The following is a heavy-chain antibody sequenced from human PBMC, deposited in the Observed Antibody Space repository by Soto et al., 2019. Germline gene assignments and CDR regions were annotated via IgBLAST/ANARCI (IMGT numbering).Heavy chain of an antibody. D-gene: IGHD3-10*01. Sequence: EVQLVESGGGLVQPGGSLRLSCAASGFTFSSYWMSWVRQAPGKGLEWVANIKQDGSEKYYVDSVKGRFTISRENAKNSLYLQMNSLRAEDTAVYYCARDILYYGSGSYGLDYWGQGTLVTVSS. J-gene: IGHJ4*02. CDR2: IKQDGSEK. V-gene: IGHV3-7*05. CDR3: ARDILYYGSGSYGLDY. CDR1: GFTFSSYW.